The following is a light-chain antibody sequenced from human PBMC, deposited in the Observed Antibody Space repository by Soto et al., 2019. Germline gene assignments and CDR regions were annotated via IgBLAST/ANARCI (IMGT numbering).Light chain of an antibody. Sequence: GDRVTITCRASQSISTWLAWYQQKPGKAPKLLIFEATTLETGVPSRFSGSGTGTDFTLTITSLQPDDLATYYCQQYSTYWTFGQGTKVEVK. CDR2: EAT. CDR3: QQYSTYWT. J-gene: IGKJ1*01. CDR1: QSISTW. V-gene: IGKV1-5*01.